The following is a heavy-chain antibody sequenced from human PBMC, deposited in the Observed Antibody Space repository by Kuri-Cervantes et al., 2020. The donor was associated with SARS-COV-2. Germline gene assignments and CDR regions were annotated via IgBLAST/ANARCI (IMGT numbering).Heavy chain of an antibody. CDR2: INDAGTTT. CDR1: GFSFSDYV. D-gene: IGHD3-10*01. CDR3: ATGFTSVWFRPLAY. V-gene: IGHV3-23*03. J-gene: IGHJ4*02. Sequence: GESLKISCAASGFSFSDYVMTWVRQAPGKGLEWVSIINDAGTTTHYADSVKGRFTISRDNSKNTVYLQVNNLEVEDTAVYFCATGFTSVWFRPLAYWGQGTLVTVSS.